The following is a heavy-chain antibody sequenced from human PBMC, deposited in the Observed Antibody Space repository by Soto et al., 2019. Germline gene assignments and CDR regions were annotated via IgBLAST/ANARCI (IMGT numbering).Heavy chain of an antibody. CDR1: GLTFSKFE. V-gene: IGHV3-48*03. D-gene: IGHD2-21*01. CDR2: ISSDGATI. CDR3: VRVGIVARPY. J-gene: IGHJ4*02. Sequence: GGSLRLSCEVSGLTFSKFEMTWVRQAPGQGLEWVSSISSDGATIYYSDSVKGRFTISRDNDKNLLYLQMNSLKGEDTATYYCVRVGIVARPYWGQGTQVTVSS.